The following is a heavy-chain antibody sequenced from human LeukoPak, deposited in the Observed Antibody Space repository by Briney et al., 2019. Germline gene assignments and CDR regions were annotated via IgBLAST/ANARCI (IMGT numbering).Heavy chain of an antibody. CDR2: ISGRGENT. CDR1: RITFSGYA. Sequence: PGGSLRLSCAASRITFSGYAMTWVRQVPGRGLEWVSDISGRGENTYYADSVKGRFTISRDNSMNTLYLQMNSLRAEDTAVYYCARSGNDASGTSLNYWGQGTLVTVS. CDR3: ARSGNDASGTSLNY. D-gene: IGHD3-10*01. J-gene: IGHJ4*02. V-gene: IGHV3-23*01.